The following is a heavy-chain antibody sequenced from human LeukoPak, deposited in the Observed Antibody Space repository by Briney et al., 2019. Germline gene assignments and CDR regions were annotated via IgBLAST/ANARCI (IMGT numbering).Heavy chain of an antibody. J-gene: IGHJ4*02. CDR2: IYTSGST. CDR1: GGSISSYY. Sequence: SETLSLTCTVSGGSISSYYWSWIRQPAGKGLEWIGRIYTSGSTNYNPSLKSRVTMSVDTSKNQFSLRLSSVTAADTAVYYCARGILGGAGFLYDFWGQGTLVTVSS. CDR3: ARGILGGAGFLYDF. V-gene: IGHV4-4*07. D-gene: IGHD2-21*01.